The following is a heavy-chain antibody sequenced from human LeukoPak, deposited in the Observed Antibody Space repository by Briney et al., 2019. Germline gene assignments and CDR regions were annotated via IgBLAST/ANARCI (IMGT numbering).Heavy chain of an antibody. CDR2: ISSSGSTI. CDR1: GFTFSDYY. D-gene: IGHD3-16*01. V-gene: IGHV3-11*01. J-gene: IGHJ4*02. Sequence: GGSLSLSCAASGFTFSDYYMSWNRPAPGQGLEWVSYISSSGSTIYYADSVKGRFTISGDNAKNSLYLQMNSLRAEDTAVYYCARVPHGVDYWGQGTLVTVSS. CDR3: ARVPHGVDY.